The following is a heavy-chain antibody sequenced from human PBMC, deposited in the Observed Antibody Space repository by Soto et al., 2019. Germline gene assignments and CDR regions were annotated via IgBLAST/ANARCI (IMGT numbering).Heavy chain of an antibody. Sequence: PGESLKISCKGSGYSFTSYWISWVRQMPGKGLEWMGRIDPSDSYTDYSPSFQGHVTISADKSISTAYLQWSSLKASDTAMYYCVRRAAAGLYYYYGMDVWGQGTTVTVSS. CDR1: GYSFTSYW. D-gene: IGHD6-13*01. CDR2: IDPSDSYT. CDR3: VRRAAAGLYYYYGMDV. V-gene: IGHV5-10-1*01. J-gene: IGHJ6*02.